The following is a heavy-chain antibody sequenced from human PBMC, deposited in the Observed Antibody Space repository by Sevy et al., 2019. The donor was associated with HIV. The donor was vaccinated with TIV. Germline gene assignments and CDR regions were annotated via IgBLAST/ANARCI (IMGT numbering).Heavy chain of an antibody. D-gene: IGHD6-25*01. V-gene: IGHV3-49*04. Sequence: GVSLRLSCTASGFIFGDYGMSWVRQAPGKGLEWITFFKSKIHGGTTENAASVKGRFTISRDDSKNIVYLQMSNLKTEDTAVYYCTASSGSQSIFDYWGQGTLVTVSP. CDR3: TASSGSQSIFDY. J-gene: IGHJ4*02. CDR1: GFIFGDYG. CDR2: FKSKIHGGTT.